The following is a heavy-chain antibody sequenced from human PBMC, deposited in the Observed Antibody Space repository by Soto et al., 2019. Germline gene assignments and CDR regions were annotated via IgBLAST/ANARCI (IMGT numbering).Heavy chain of an antibody. CDR2: IYHSGST. V-gene: IGHV4-30-2*01. CDR1: GGSIGSGGYS. CDR3: AREEVVPAAGGWFDP. D-gene: IGHD2-2*01. Sequence: PSETLSLTCAVSGGSIGSGGYSWSWIRQPPGKGLEWIGYIYHSGSTYYNPSLKSRVTISVDRSKNQFSLKLSSVTAADTAVYYCAREEVVPAAGGWFDPWGQGTLVTVSS. J-gene: IGHJ5*02.